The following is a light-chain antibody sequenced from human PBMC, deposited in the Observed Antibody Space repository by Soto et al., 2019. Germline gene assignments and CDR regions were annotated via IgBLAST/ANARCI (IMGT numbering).Light chain of an antibody. CDR1: SSNIGAGYD. CDR2: GNI. CDR3: QSYDSTLSVPHVV. J-gene: IGLJ2*01. V-gene: IGLV1-40*01. Sequence: QSVLTQPPSVSGAPGLRVTLSCTGSSSNIGAGYDVHWYQQLPGTAPKLLIFGNINRPSGVPDRFSGSKSGTSASLAITGLQAEDEADYYCQSYDSTLSVPHVVFGVGTKLTVL.